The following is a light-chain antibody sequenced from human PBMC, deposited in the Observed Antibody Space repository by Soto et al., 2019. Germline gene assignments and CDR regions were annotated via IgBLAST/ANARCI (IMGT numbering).Light chain of an antibody. CDR2: AAS. Sequence: DIQMTQYPSSLSASVGARVTITCRASQSISSYLNWYQQKPWKAPKLLLYAASSLQVGVPSRFSGSGSGTDFTLPIPSLQLEDFATYYCQQSYNTPRTFCQGTEVEVK. CDR3: QQSYNTPRT. V-gene: IGKV1-39*01. CDR1: QSISSY. J-gene: IGKJ1*01.